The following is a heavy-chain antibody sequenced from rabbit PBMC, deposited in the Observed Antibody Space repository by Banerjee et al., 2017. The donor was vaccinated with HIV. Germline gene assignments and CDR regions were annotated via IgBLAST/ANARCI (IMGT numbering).Heavy chain of an antibody. D-gene: IGHD8-1*01. J-gene: IGHJ5*01. CDR3: ARDFYAGSSYPEWLDL. Sequence: QGQLEESGGGLVKPGGTLTLTCKASGIDFSSYYYMCWVRQAPGKGLELIACIYTSSGSTWYASWVNGRFTISKTSSTTVTLQMTSLTAADTATYFCARDFYAGSSYPEWLDLWGQGTLVTVS. CDR2: IYTSSGST. CDR1: GIDFSSYYY. V-gene: IGHV1S43*01.